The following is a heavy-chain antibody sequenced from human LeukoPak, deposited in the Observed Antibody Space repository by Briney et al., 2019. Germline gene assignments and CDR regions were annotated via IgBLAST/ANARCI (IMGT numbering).Heavy chain of an antibody. D-gene: IGHD3-22*01. CDR3: ARDRLPLFLHYDSSGYYLWY. V-gene: IGHV3-53*01. CDR2: IYSGGST. CDR1: GFTVSSNY. J-gene: IGHJ4*02. Sequence: GGSLRLSCAASGFTVSSNYMSWVHQAPGKGLEWVSVIYSGGSTYYADSVKGRFTISRDNSKNTLYLQMNSLRAEDTAVYYCARDRLPLFLHYDSSGYYLWYWGQGTLVTVSS.